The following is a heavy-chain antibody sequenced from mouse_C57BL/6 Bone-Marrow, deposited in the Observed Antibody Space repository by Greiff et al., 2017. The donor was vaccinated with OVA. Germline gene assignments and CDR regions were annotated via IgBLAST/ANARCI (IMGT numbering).Heavy chain of an antibody. Sequence: EVMLVESGGDLVKPGGSLKLSCAASGFTFSSYGMSWVRQTPDKRLEWVATISSGGSYTYYPDSVKGRFTISRDNAKNTLYLQRSSLKSEDTAMYYCARRRGMDYWGQGTSVTVSS. CDR3: ARRRGMDY. J-gene: IGHJ4*01. V-gene: IGHV5-6*02. CDR1: GFTFSSYG. CDR2: ISSGGSYT.